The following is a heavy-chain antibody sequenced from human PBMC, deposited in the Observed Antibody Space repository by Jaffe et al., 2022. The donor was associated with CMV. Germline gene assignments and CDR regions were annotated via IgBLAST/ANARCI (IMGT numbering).Heavy chain of an antibody. CDR1: GFTFSDYY. V-gene: IGHV3-11*06. J-gene: IGHJ6*03. CDR2: ISSSSSYT. D-gene: IGHD3-22*01. Sequence: QVQLVESGGGLVKPGGSLRLSCAASGFTFSDYYMSWIRQAPGKGLEWVSYISSSSSYTNYADSVKGRFTISRDNAKNSLYLQMNSLRAEDTAVYYCARERYYDSSGYYYGYYYYMDVWGKGTTVTVSS. CDR3: ARERYYDSSGYYYGYYYYMDV.